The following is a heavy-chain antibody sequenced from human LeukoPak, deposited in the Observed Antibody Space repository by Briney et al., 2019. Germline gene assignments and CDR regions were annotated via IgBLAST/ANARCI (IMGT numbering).Heavy chain of an antibody. J-gene: IGHJ6*02. CDR1: GFTFSTYA. CDR3: ARDTHYGMDV. CDR2: ISSSSSYI. Sequence: PGGSLRLSCVASGFTFSTYAMSWVRQAPGKGLEWVSSISSSSSYIYYADSVKGRFTISRDNAKNSLYLQMNSLRAEDTAVYYCARDTHYGMDVWGQGTTVTVSS. V-gene: IGHV3-21*01.